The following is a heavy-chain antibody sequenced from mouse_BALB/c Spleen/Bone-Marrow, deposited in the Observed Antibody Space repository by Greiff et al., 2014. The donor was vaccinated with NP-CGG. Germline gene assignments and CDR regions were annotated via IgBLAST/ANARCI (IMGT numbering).Heavy chain of an antibody. J-gene: IGHJ2*01. CDR3: ARYYYGSSYFDY. V-gene: IGHV14-3*02. Sequence: DVQLQESGAELVKPGASVKLSCTASGFNIKDTYMHWVKQRPEQGLEWIGRIDPANGNTKYDPKFQGKATITADTSSNTAYLQLSSLTSEDTAVYYCARYYYGSSYFDYWGQGTTLTVS. CDR2: IDPANGNT. D-gene: IGHD1-1*01. CDR1: GFNIKDTY.